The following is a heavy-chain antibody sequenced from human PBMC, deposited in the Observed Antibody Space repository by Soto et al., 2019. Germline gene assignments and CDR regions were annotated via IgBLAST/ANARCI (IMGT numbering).Heavy chain of an antibody. J-gene: IGHJ6*02. CDR3: ASEGVRGMDV. V-gene: IGHV1-8*01. Sequence: QVQLVQSGAEVKKPGASVKVSCKASGYTFTSYDINWVRQATGQGREWMGWMNPNSANTGYAQKFQGRVTMTRNTSISTAYMEMSSVSSEDTAVYYCASEGVRGMDVWGHGSTVNVSS. CDR1: GYTFTSYD. D-gene: IGHD3-16*01. CDR2: MNPNSANT.